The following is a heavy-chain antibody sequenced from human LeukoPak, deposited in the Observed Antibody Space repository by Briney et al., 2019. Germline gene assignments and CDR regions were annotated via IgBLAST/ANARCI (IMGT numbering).Heavy chain of an antibody. CDR1: GFTFSSYG. Sequence: GGSLRLSCAASGFTFSSYGMHWVRQAPGKGLEWVAVISYDGSNKYYADSVKGRFTISRDNSKNTLYLQMNSLRAEDTAVYYCAKDSRDGSQPGVDYWGQGTLVTVSS. CDR2: ISYDGSNK. J-gene: IGHJ4*02. D-gene: IGHD5-24*01. CDR3: AKDSRDGSQPGVDY. V-gene: IGHV3-30*18.